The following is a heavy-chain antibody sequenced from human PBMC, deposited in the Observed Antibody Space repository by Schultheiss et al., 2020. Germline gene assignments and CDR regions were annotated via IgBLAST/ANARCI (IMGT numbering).Heavy chain of an antibody. J-gene: IGHJ4*02. V-gene: IGHV3-23*01. CDR2: ISGSGGST. CDR1: GFTFSSYA. D-gene: IGHD3-16*02. Sequence: GESLKISCAASGFTFSSYAMSWVRQAPGKGLEWVSAISGSGGSTYYADSVKGRFTISRDNSKNTLYLQMNSLRAEDTAVYYCAKDGSGIMITFGGVIVGYYFDYWGQGTLVTVSS. CDR3: AKDGSGIMITFGGVIVGYYFDY.